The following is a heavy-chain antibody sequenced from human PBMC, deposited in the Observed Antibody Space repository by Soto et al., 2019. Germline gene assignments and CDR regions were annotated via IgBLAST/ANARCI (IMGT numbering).Heavy chain of an antibody. V-gene: IGHV3-21*01. D-gene: IGHD2-2*01. CDR3: ARGIVVVPAAYYYYGMDV. CDR2: ISSSGTYI. J-gene: IGHJ6*02. Sequence: GGSLRLSCAASGFTFSTYSMNWVRQAPGKGLEWVSSISSSGTYIHYADSLKGRFTISRDNAKNSLYLQMISLRAEDTAVYYCARGIVVVPAAYYYYGMDVWGQGTTVTVSS. CDR1: GFTFSTYS.